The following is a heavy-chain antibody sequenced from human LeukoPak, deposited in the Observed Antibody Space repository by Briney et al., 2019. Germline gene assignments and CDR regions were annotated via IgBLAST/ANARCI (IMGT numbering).Heavy chain of an antibody. J-gene: IGHJ3*02. CDR1: GYSFTNYW. Sequence: GESPKISCKGSGYSFTNYWIGWVRQMPGKGLEWMGIIYPSDSDTRYSPSFQGQVTISADKSISTAYLQWSSLKASDTAMYYCARGIFGVVIISGPFDIWGQGTMVTVSS. CDR2: IYPSDSDT. V-gene: IGHV5-51*01. D-gene: IGHD3-3*01. CDR3: ARGIFGVVIISGPFDI.